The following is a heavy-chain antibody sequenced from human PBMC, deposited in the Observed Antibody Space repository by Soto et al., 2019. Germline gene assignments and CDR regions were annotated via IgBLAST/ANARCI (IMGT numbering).Heavy chain of an antibody. J-gene: IGHJ4*02. CDR3: VKDTFGVIILDY. CDR2: ISQTGRNS. V-gene: IGHV3-64D*08. Sequence: PGGSLRLSCSASGFSFSTHALHWVRQAPGKGLERVSTISQTGRNSYYADSVRGRFTISRDNSKYTLYLQIGSLTPEDTAIYDCVKDTFGVIILDYWGQGALVTVSS. D-gene: IGHD3-3*01. CDR1: GFSFSTHA.